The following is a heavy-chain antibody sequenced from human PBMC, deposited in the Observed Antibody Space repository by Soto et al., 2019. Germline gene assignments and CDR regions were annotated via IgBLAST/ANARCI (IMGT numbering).Heavy chain of an antibody. Sequence: QVQLQESGPGLVKPSGTLSLTCAVSSGSISSSNWWSWVRQPPGKGLEWIGEIYHSGSTNYNPSLKGRVTISVDKSKNQFSLKLSSVTAADTAVYYCARDAYGSGRRGGLGYMDVWGKGTTVTVSS. J-gene: IGHJ6*03. CDR2: IYHSGST. V-gene: IGHV4-4*02. D-gene: IGHD3-10*01. CDR3: ARDAYGSGRRGGLGYMDV. CDR1: SGSISSSNW.